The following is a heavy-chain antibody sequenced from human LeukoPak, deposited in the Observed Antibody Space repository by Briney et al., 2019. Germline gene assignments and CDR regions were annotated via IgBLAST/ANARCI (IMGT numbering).Heavy chain of an antibody. CDR3: ARDGDYDWNYKSGFDY. J-gene: IGHJ4*02. CDR1: KFTFNNYW. Sequence: GGSLRLSCAASKFTFNNYWMSLVRQAPGKGLEWVANIKQDGSKKFYVDSVKGRFTISRDNAKNSLYLQMNSLRAEDTAMYFCARDGDYDWNYKSGFDYWGQGTLVTVSS. D-gene: IGHD1-7*01. CDR2: IKQDGSKK. V-gene: IGHV3-7*01.